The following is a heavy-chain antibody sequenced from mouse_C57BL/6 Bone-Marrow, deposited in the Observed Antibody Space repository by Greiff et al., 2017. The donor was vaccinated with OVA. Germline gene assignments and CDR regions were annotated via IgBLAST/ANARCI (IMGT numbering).Heavy chain of an antibody. CDR3: VSIYYDYDDYFDY. CDR1: GFSFNTYA. J-gene: IGHJ2*01. V-gene: IGHV10-1*01. CDR2: IRSKSNNYAT. Sequence: EVMLVESGGGLVQPKGSLKLSCAASGFSFNTYAMNWVRQAPGKGLEWVARIRSKSNNYATYYADSVKDRFTISRDDSESMLYLQMNNLKTEDTAMYYCVSIYYDYDDYFDYWGQGTTLTVSS. D-gene: IGHD2-4*01.